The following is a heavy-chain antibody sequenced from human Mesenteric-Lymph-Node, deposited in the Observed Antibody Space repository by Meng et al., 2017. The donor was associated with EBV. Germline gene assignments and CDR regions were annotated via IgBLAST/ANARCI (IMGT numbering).Heavy chain of an antibody. CDR2: INHSGST. CDR3: ARNGIWSGYFWGWFDP. D-gene: IGHD3-3*01. V-gene: IGHV4-34*01. CDR1: VGAFSGYY. J-gene: IGHJ5*02. Sequence: QVQLAQWAGSLLRPTEDLSLFLAVYVGAFSGYYLSWIPLPPGKGLEGIGEINHSGSTNYTPTLKSRVTISVGTSNNQFSLKLSSVTAADTAVYYCARNGIWSGYFWGWFDPWGQGTLVTVSS.